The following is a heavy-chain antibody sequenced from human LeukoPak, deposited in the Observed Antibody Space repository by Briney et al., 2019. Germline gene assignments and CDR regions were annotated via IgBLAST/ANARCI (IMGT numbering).Heavy chain of an antibody. CDR3: ARDLNLYDSSGYYPR. CDR1: GFTFSSYS. CDR2: ISSSSGTI. Sequence: GGSLRLSCAASGFTFSSYSMNWVRQAPGKGLEWVSYISSSSGTIYYAVSVKGRFTISRDNAENSLYLQMNSLRDKDTAVYYCARDLNLYDSSGYYPRWGQGTLVTVSS. V-gene: IGHV3-48*02. J-gene: IGHJ4*02. D-gene: IGHD3-22*01.